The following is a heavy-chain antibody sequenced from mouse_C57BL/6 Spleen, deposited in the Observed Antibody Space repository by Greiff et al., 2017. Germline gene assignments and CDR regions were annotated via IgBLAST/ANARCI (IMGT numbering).Heavy chain of an antibody. Sequence: QVQLQQPGAELVRPGTSVKLSCKASGYTFTSYWMHWVKQRPGQGLEWIGVIDPSDSYTNYNQKFKGKATLTVDTSSSTAYVQLSSLTSEDSAVYYCARGDYYGSSPYYYAMDYWGQGTSVTVSS. J-gene: IGHJ4*01. CDR2: IDPSDSYT. CDR3: ARGDYYGSSPYYYAMDY. V-gene: IGHV1-59*01. D-gene: IGHD1-1*01. CDR1: GYTFTSYW.